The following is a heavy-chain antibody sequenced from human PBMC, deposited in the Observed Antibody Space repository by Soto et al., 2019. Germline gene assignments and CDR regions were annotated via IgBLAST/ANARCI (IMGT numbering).Heavy chain of an antibody. CDR2: ISWNSVSS. CDR3: VKDSGGWCRRDDNRFDI. Sequence: EVQLVESGGGLVQPGRSLRLSCADSVFNFDDFAMYWVRQAPGKGLEWVSAISWNSVSSGYADSVRGRFTISRDSAKSSLYLQMDSLRAEDTAIYYCVKDSGGWCRRDDNRFDIWGQGIMVTVSS. CDR1: VFNFDDFA. J-gene: IGHJ3*02. D-gene: IGHD6-19*01. V-gene: IGHV3-9*01.